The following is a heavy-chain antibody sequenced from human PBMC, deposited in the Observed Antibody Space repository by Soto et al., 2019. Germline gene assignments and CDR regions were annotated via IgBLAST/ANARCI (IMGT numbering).Heavy chain of an antibody. V-gene: IGHV4-31*03. CDR1: GGSISRSTYY. CDR3: ARERPADV. J-gene: IGHJ6*02. CDR2: IYYSGST. Sequence: SETLSLTCTVSGGSISRSTYYWIWVRQKPGKGLEWIGHIYYSGSTYYNPSLKSRVTISVDTSNNQFSLKLSRVTAADTAVYYCARERPADVWGQGTTVTVSS.